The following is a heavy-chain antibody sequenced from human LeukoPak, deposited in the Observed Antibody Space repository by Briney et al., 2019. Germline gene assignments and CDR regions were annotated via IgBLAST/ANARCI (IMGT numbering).Heavy chain of an antibody. J-gene: IGHJ5*02. V-gene: IGHV4-39*02. D-gene: IGHD1-26*01. CDR3: AREPQYSGSYGFDP. CDR1: GGSVSSSSYY. CDR2: IYYTGST. Sequence: SETLSLTCTVSGGSVSSSSYYWGWIRQPPGKGLEWIGSIYYTGSTYYSPSLKSRVTISVDTSKNQFSLKLSSVTAADTAVYYCAREPQYSGSYGFDPWGQGTLVTVSS.